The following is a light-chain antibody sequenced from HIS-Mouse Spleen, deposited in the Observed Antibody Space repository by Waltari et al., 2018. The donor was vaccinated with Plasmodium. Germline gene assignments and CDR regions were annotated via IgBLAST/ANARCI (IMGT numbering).Light chain of an antibody. CDR3: KQYNSYYT. CDR1: QSISSW. V-gene: IGKV1-5*03. J-gene: IGKJ2*01. CDR2: KAS. Sequence: DIQMTQSPSTLSASVGDRVTITCRASQSISSWLAWYQQKPGKAPKLLIFKASSLESGVPTRFSGSGSVTAFTLTNSSLQPDDFATYYCKQYNSYYTLGQGTKLEIK.